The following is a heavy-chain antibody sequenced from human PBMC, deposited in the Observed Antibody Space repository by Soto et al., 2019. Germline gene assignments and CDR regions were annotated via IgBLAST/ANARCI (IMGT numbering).Heavy chain of an antibody. V-gene: IGHV3-23*01. Sequence: GGSLRLSCAASGFTFSSYAMSWVRQAPGKGLEWVSAISGNGGSTYYADSVKGRFTISRDNSKNTLYLQMSSLRAEDTAVYYCVKDLSRYSYGPAWGQGTLVTVSS. CDR1: GFTFSSYA. D-gene: IGHD5-18*01. CDR3: VKDLSRYSYGPA. J-gene: IGHJ5*02. CDR2: ISGNGGST.